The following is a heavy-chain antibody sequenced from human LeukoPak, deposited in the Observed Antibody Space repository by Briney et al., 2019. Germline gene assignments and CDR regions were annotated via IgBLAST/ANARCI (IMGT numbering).Heavy chain of an antibody. V-gene: IGHV1-69*05. D-gene: IGHD2-8*01. J-gene: IGHJ5*02. CDR1: GGTFSSYA. Sequence: ASVKVSCKASGGTFSSYAISWVRQAPGQRLEWMGGIIPIFGTANYAQKFQGRVTITTDESTSTAYMELSSLRSEDTAVYYCARDEWWPGGDNWFDPWGQGTLVTVSS. CDR2: IIPIFGTA. CDR3: ARDEWWPGGDNWFDP.